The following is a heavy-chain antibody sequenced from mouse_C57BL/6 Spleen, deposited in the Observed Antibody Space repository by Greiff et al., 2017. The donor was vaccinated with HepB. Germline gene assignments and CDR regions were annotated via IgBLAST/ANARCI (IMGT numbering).Heavy chain of an antibody. CDR3: AREGGLWLRRGFDY. J-gene: IGHJ2*01. V-gene: IGHV5-16*01. CDR2: INYDGSST. Sequence: EVMLVESEGGLVQPGSSMKLSCTASGFTFSDYYMAWVRQVPEKGLEWVANINYDGSSTYYLDSLKSRFIISRDNAKNILYLQMISLKSEDTATYYCAREGGLWLRRGFDYWGQGTTLTVSS. D-gene: IGHD2-2*01. CDR1: GFTFSDYY.